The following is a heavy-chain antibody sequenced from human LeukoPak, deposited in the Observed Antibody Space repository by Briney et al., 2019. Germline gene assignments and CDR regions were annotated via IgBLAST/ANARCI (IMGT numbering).Heavy chain of an antibody. J-gene: IGHJ4*02. CDR2: IYHIGST. CDR1: GYSISRGYY. CDR3: ARAGWVITSGIDY. D-gene: IGHD3-22*01. V-gene: IGHV4-38-2*01. Sequence: PSETLSLTCGVSGYSISRGYYWAWIRQPPGKGLEWIGTIYHIGSTYYTPSLGSRVTISVDTSKNEFSLNLKSVIAADTAVYYCARAGWVITSGIDYWGQGALVTVSS.